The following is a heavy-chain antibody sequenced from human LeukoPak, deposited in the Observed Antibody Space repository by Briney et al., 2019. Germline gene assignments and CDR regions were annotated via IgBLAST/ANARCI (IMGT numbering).Heavy chain of an antibody. Sequence: SETLSLTCAVYGGPFSGYYWSWIRQPPGKGLEWIGEINHSGSTNYNPSLKSRVTISVDTSKNQFSLKLSSVTAADTAVYYCAKAAGGAHFDYWGQGTLVTVSS. CDR3: AKAAGGAHFDY. CDR1: GGPFSGYY. D-gene: IGHD6-13*01. CDR2: INHSGST. V-gene: IGHV4-34*01. J-gene: IGHJ4*02.